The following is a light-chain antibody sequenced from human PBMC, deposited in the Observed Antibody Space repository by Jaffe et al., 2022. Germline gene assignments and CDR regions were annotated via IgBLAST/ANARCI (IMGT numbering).Light chain of an antibody. CDR1: QAISSY. CDR2: ATS. Sequence: DIQLTQSPSFLSASVGDRVTITCRASQAISSYLAWYQQKPGQAPNLLIYATSTLQSGVPSRFSGSGSGTEFTLTISSLQPEDFATYSCQQLNSYPSTFGQGTKLEIK. V-gene: IGKV1-9*01. CDR3: QQLNSYPST. J-gene: IGKJ2*01.